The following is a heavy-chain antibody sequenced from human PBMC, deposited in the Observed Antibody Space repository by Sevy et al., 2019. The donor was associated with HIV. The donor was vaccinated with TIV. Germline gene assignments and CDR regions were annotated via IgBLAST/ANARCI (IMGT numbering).Heavy chain of an antibody. D-gene: IGHD3-10*01. CDR1: GFNFSKVW. Sequence: GGSLRLSCEASGFNFSKVWMSWVRHAPGKGLEWVAHIKNKVDGGTTDYAAPVRGRFTISREDSKNSLFLQMNSLKIEDTAVYYCTTGGSLFQHWGQGTLVTVSS. J-gene: IGHJ1*01. CDR3: TTGGSLFQH. CDR2: IKNKVDGGTT. V-gene: IGHV3-15*01.